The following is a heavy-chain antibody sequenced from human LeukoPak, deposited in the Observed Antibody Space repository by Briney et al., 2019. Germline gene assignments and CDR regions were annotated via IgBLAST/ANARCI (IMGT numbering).Heavy chain of an antibody. V-gene: IGHV3-23*01. Sequence: GGSLRLSCAASGFTFSSYAMSWVRQAPGKGLEWVSAISGSGGSTYYADSVKGRFTISRDNSKNTLYLQMNSLRAEDTAVYYCAKDQNDYGDYVDGISGYWGQGTLVTVSS. CDR3: AKDQNDYGDYVDGISGY. CDR1: GFTFSSYA. D-gene: IGHD4-17*01. CDR2: ISGSGGST. J-gene: IGHJ4*02.